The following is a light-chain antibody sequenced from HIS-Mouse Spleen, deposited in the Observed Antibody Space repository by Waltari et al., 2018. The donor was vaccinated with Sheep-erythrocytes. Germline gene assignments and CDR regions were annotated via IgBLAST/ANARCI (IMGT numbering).Light chain of an antibody. CDR3: YSTDSSGNHGV. CDR1: ALTKKY. CDR2: EDS. Sequence: SYELTQPPSVSVSPGQTARITCSGDALTKKYAYWYQQKSGQAPVLGIYEDSKRPSGIPESFSGSSAGTMATLTISGAQVEDEADYYCYSTDSSGNHGVFGGGTKLTVL. J-gene: IGLJ3*02. V-gene: IGLV3-10*01.